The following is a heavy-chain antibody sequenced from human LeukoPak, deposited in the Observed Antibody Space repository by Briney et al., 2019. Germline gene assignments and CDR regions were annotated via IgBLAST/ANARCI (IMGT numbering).Heavy chain of an antibody. CDR1: GFTFSSYA. D-gene: IGHD6-6*01. V-gene: IGHV3-23*01. CDR3: AKVPRRTIAARGDFDY. J-gene: IGHJ4*02. CDR2: ISGSGGST. Sequence: PGGSPRLSCAASGFTFSSYAMSWVRQAPGKGLEWVSAISGSGGSTYYADSVKGRFTISRDNSKNTLYLQMNSLRAEDTAVYYCAKVPRRTIAARGDFDYWGQGTLVTVSS.